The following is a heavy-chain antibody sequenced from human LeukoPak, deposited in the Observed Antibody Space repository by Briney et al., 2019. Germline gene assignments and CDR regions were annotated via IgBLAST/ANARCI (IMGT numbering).Heavy chain of an antibody. CDR3: ARDRHDFWSGYPYWYFDL. Sequence: SQTLSLTCAVSGGSISSGGYSWSWIRQPPGKGLEWIGYIYYSGSTNYNPSLKSRVTISVDTSKNQFSLKLSSVTAADTAVYYCARDRHDFWSGYPYWYFDLWGRGTLVTVSS. D-gene: IGHD3-3*01. CDR1: GGSISSGGYS. CDR2: IYYSGST. V-gene: IGHV4-61*08. J-gene: IGHJ2*01.